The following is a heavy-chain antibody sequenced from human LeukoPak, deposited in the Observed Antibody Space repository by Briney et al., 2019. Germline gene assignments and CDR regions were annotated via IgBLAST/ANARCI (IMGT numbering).Heavy chain of an antibody. CDR3: ARADRLHGGPYLIGP. V-gene: IGHV1-2*02. J-gene: IGHJ5*02. D-gene: IGHD2-21*01. CDR1: GYSFTDYY. CDR2: INPNSGGT. Sequence: ASVKVSCKASGYSFTDYYMHWVRQAPGQGLEWMGWINPNSGGTSSAQKFQGRVTMTRDMSITTVYMEVSWLTSDDTAIYYCARADRLHGGPYLIGPWGQGTLVTVSS.